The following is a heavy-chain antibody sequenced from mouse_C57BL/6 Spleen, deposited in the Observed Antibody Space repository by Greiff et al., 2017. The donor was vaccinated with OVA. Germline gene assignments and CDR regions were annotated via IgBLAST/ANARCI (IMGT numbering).Heavy chain of an antibody. Sequence: QVQLKQPGAELVKPGASVKMSCKASGYTFTSYWITWVKQRPGQGLEWIGDIYPGSGSTNYNEKFKSKATLTVDTSSSTAYMQLSSLTSEDSAVYYCARYYGTYYYAMDYWGQGTSVTVSS. CDR2: IYPGSGST. CDR1: GYTFTSYW. CDR3: ARYYGTYYYAMDY. J-gene: IGHJ4*01. D-gene: IGHD2-1*01. V-gene: IGHV1-55*01.